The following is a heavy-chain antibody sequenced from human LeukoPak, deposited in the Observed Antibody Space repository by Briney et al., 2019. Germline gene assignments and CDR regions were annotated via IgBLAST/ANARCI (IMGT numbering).Heavy chain of an antibody. CDR1: GFTFSSYG. Sequence: GGSLRLSCAASGFTFSSYGISWVRQAPGKGLEWVSAISGSGGSTYYADSVKGRFTISRDNSKNTLYLQMNSLRAEDTAVYYCAKDVLRYFDWLPYFDYWGQGTLVTVSS. V-gene: IGHV3-23*01. J-gene: IGHJ4*02. CDR3: AKDVLRYFDWLPYFDY. D-gene: IGHD3-9*01. CDR2: ISGSGGST.